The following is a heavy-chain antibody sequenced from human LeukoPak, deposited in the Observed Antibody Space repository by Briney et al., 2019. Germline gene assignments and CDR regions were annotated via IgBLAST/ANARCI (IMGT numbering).Heavy chain of an antibody. CDR3: AKYWSRAVAGADC. Sequence: PGGSLRLSCAASGFTFRSYAMSWVRQAPEKGLEWVSAISDSGGSTYYADSVKGRFTISRDNSKNTLYLQMNSLTAEDTAIYYCAKYWSRAVAGADCWGQGTLVTVSS. CDR2: ISDSGGST. CDR1: GFTFRSYA. D-gene: IGHD6-19*01. V-gene: IGHV3-23*01. J-gene: IGHJ4*02.